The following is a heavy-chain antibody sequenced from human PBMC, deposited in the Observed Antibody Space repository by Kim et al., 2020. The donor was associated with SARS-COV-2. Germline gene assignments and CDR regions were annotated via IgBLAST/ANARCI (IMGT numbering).Heavy chain of an antibody. CDR1: GRSFSGYY. J-gene: IGHJ4*02. Sequence: SETLSLTCAVYGRSFSGYYWSWIRQPPGKGLEWIGEINHSGSTNYNPSLKSRVTISVDTSKNQFSLKLSSVTAADTAVYYCAVLLGDILTGYYFDYWGQGTLVTVSS. V-gene: IGHV4-34*01. D-gene: IGHD3-9*01. CDR2: INHSGST. CDR3: AVLLGDILTGYYFDY.